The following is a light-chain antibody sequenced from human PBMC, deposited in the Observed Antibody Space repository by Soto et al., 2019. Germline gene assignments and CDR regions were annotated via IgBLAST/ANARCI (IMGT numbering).Light chain of an antibody. CDR1: QSINIY. V-gene: IGKV1-39*01. Sequence: IQMTQSPSSLSASVGDSVTVTCRASQSINIYLNWYQQKPGKAPTLLIYGASSLQSGVPSRFTGGGSRTDLTLTISSLQPEDDATSYCQQSYISPYTFGQGTKLEIK. CDR2: GAS. CDR3: QQSYISPYT. J-gene: IGKJ2*01.